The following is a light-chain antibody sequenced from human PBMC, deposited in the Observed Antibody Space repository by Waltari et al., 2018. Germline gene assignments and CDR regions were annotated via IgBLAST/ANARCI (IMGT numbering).Light chain of an antibody. Sequence: QSVLTQPPSVSGAPGQRVTISCTGSGSNIGAGHDVHWYHQVPRTAPKLRMYGRTSRPVGGPYRFFGSASGTSASLTITGLQVEDEGDYYCQSYDTSLSVVFGGGTKLTVL. CDR1: GSNIGAGHD. CDR2: GRT. CDR3: QSYDTSLSVV. V-gene: IGLV1-40*01. J-gene: IGLJ3*02.